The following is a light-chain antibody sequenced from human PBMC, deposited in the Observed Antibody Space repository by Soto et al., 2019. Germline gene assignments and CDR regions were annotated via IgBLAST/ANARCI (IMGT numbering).Light chain of an antibody. CDR1: SSDVGGYNY. CDR3: CSYAGSYPYV. J-gene: IGLJ1*01. CDR2: DVS. Sequence: QSALTQPRSVSGSPGQSVTISCTGTSSDVGGYNYVSWYQQHPVKAPKLMIYDVSKRPSGVPDRFSGSKSGNTASLTISGLQAEDEADYYCCSYAGSYPYVFGTGTQLTVL. V-gene: IGLV2-11*01.